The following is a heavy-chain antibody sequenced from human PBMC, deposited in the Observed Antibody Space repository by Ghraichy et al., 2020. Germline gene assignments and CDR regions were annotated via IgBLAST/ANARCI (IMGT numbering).Heavy chain of an antibody. V-gene: IGHV3-33*01. CDR2: IWYDGSNK. J-gene: IGHJ4*02. CDR1: GFTFSSYG. CDR3: ARGGSDDSSGYYLDY. Sequence: GGSLRLSCAASGFTFSSYGMHWVRQAPGKGLEWVAVIWYDGSNKYYADSVKGRFTISRDNSKNTLYLQMNSLRAEDTAVYYCARGGSDDSSGYYLDYWGQGTLVTVSS. D-gene: IGHD3-22*01.